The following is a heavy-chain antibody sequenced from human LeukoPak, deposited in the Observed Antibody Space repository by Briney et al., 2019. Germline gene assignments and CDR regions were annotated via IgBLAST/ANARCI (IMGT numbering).Heavy chain of an antibody. V-gene: IGHV4-30-2*01. J-gene: IGHJ3*02. CDR2: IYHSGSA. D-gene: IGHD6-19*01. Sequence: ASETLSLTCAVSGVSISSGGYSWGWIWQPPGKGLEWIGYIYHSGSAYYNPSLKSRVTISVDRSKNQFFLKLSSVTAADTAVYYCARDRSYSSGWYAGIIAFDIWGQGTMVTVSS. CDR3: ARDRSYSSGWYAGIIAFDI. CDR1: GVSISSGGYS.